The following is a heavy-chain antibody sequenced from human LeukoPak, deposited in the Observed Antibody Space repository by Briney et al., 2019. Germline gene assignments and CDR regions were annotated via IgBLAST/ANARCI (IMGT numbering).Heavy chain of an antibody. J-gene: IGHJ4*02. CDR3: AKIPSNYYGSGTFLGN. D-gene: IGHD3-10*01. CDR1: GFTFSSYG. Sequence: GGSLRLSCAASGFTFSSYGMSWVRQAPGKGLEWVSAISGSGGSTYYADSVKGRFTISRDNSKNTLYLQMNSLRAEDTAVYYCAKIPSNYYGSGTFLGNWGQGTLVTVSS. CDR2: ISGSGGST. V-gene: IGHV3-23*01.